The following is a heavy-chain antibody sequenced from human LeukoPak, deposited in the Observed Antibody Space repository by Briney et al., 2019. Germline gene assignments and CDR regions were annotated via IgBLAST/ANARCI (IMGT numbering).Heavy chain of an antibody. CDR2: IDPSDSYT. J-gene: IGHJ4*02. V-gene: IGHV5-10-1*01. CDR3: ARDYGGNSDGDY. D-gene: IGHD4-23*01. CDR1: GSSFTSYW. Sequence: GESLQISSKGSGSSFTSYWISWVRAMPGKGLEWMGRIDPSDSYTNYSPSFQGHVTISADKSISTAYLQWSSLKASDTAMYYCARDYGGNSDGDYWGQGTLVTVSS.